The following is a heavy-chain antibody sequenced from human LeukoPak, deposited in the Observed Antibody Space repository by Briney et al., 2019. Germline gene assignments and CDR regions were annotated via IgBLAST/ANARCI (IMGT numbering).Heavy chain of an antibody. Sequence: GGSLRLSCAASGFTFSSYAMSWVRQAPGKGLEWVSAISGSGGSTYYADSVKGRFTISRDNSKNTLYLQMNSLRAEDTAVYYCAKGAYCSSTSCYRAYYFDYWGQGTLVTVSS. J-gene: IGHJ4*02. D-gene: IGHD2-2*02. CDR1: GFTFSSYA. CDR2: ISGSGGST. CDR3: AKGAYCSSTSCYRAYYFDY. V-gene: IGHV3-23*01.